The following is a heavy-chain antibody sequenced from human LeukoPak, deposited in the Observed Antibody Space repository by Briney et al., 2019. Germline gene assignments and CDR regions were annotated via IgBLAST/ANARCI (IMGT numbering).Heavy chain of an antibody. CDR2: IWYDGSNK. CDR3: ARSGNGYNPGESFDY. D-gene: IGHD5-24*01. V-gene: IGHV3-33*01. J-gene: IGHJ4*02. CDR1: GFTFSSYG. Sequence: PGGSLRLSCAASGFTFSSYGMHWVRQAPGKGLEWVAVIWYDGSNKYYADSVKGRFTISRDNSKNTLYLQMNSLRAEDTAVYYCARSGNGYNPGESFDYWGQGTLVTVSS.